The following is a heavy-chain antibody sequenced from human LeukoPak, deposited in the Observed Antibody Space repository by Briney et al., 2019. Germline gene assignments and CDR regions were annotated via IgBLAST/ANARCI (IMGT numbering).Heavy chain of an antibody. CDR1: GYTFTSYD. Sequence: ASVKVSCKASGYTFTSYDINWVRQATGQGLEWKGWMNPNSGNTGYAQKFQGRVTMTRNTSISTAYMELSSLRSEDTAVYYCARGRGFGTYYYYGMDVWGQGTTVTVSS. D-gene: IGHD1-1*01. CDR2: MNPNSGNT. V-gene: IGHV1-8*01. J-gene: IGHJ6*02. CDR3: ARGRGFGTYYYYGMDV.